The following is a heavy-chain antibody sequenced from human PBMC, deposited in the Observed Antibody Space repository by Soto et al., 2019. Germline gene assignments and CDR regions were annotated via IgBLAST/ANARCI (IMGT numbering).Heavy chain of an antibody. J-gene: IGHJ4*02. D-gene: IGHD6-13*01. CDR1: GFTISSYA. CDR2: ISGSGGST. V-gene: IGHV3-23*01. Sequence: GGSLRLSCAASGFTISSYAMSWVRQAPEKGLEWVSAISGSGGSTYYADSVKGRFTISRDNSKNTLYLQMNSLRAEDTAVYYCAKGTLWYSSSWYFDYWGQGTLVTVSS. CDR3: AKGTLWYSSSWYFDY.